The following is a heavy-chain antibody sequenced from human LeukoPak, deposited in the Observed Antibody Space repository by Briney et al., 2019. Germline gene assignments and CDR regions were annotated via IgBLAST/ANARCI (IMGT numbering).Heavy chain of an antibody. CDR3: ARVYGDPGYFDL. Sequence: SETLSLTCTVSGGSISGSSYYWGWIRQPPGKGLEWIGSIYYSGSTYYNPSLKSRVTISVDRSKNQFSLKLSSVTAADTAVYYCARVYGDPGYFDLWGRGTLVTVSS. CDR1: GGSISGSSYY. D-gene: IGHD4-17*01. J-gene: IGHJ2*01. V-gene: IGHV4-39*07. CDR2: IYYSGST.